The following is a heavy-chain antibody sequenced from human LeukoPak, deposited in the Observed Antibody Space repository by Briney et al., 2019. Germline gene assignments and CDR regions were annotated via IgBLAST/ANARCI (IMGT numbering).Heavy chain of an antibody. V-gene: IGHV3-7*01. CDR2: IKQDGSEK. CDR3: ARGGGDYGDLYYFDY. J-gene: IGHJ4*02. D-gene: IGHD4-17*01. CDR1: GFTFSSYW. Sequence: GGSLRLSCAASGFTFSSYWMSWVRQAPGKGLEWVANIKQDGSEKYYVDSVKGRFTISRDNAKNSLYLQMNSLRAEDTAVYYCARGGGDYGDLYYFDYWGQGTLVTVSS.